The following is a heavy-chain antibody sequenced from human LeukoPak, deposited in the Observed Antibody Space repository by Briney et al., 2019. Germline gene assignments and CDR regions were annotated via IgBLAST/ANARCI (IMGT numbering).Heavy chain of an antibody. Sequence: VRSLRLSCAASGFTFSSYGMHWVRQAPGKGLEWVAVISYDGSNKYYADSVKGRFTISRDNSKNTLYLQMNSLRAEDTAVYYCAKDRFSSGWSDWGQGTVVTVSS. J-gene: IGHJ4*02. CDR2: ISYDGSNK. D-gene: IGHD6-19*01. V-gene: IGHV3-30*18. CDR1: GFTFSSYG. CDR3: AKDRFSSGWSD.